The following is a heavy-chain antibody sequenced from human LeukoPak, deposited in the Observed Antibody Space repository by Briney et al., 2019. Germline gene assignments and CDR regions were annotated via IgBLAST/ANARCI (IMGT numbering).Heavy chain of an antibody. CDR3: ARQVGYDSPFDY. CDR1: GGSSSSYY. CDR2: IYYSGCT. D-gene: IGHD5-12*01. V-gene: IGHV4-59*08. J-gene: IGHJ4*02. Sequence: PSETLSLTCTVSGGSSSSYYWSWIRQPPGKGLEWIGYIYYSGCTNYNPSLKSRVTISVDTSKNQFSLRLSSEYAADTAVYYWARQVGYDSPFDYWGQGTLVTVSS.